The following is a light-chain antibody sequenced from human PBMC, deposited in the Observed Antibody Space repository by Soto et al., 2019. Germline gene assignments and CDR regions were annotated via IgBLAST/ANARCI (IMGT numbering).Light chain of an antibody. CDR2: NTF. J-gene: IGKJ1*01. V-gene: IGKV3-20*01. CDR3: QQYGALPPT. Sequence: EIVLTQSPVTLSLSPGERATLSCRASQSVTNSLAWYQQKPGQAPRLLVYNTFHRATGIPDRFSGTGSETDFTLTISRLEPEDFAVYHCQQYGALPPTFGQGTKVDIK. CDR1: QSVTNS.